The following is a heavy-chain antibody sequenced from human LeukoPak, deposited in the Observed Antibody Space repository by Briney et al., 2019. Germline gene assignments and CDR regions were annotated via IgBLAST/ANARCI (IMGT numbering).Heavy chain of an antibody. V-gene: IGHV3-49*04. Sequence: GGSLRLSCTAYGFTFGDYAMSWVRQAPGKGLEWVGFIRSKAYGGTTEYAASVTSRFTISRGDSKSIAYLQMNSLKTEDTAVYYCTRGDLYYDFWSGYYRPYYFDYWGQGTLVTVS. CDR1: GFTFGDYA. D-gene: IGHD3-3*01. CDR3: TRGDLYYDFWSGYYRPYYFDY. J-gene: IGHJ4*02. CDR2: IRSKAYGGTT.